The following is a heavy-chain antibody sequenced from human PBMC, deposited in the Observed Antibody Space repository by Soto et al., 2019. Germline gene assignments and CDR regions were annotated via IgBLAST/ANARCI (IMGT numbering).Heavy chain of an antibody. CDR2: ISGSGGST. Sequence: GGSLRLSCAASGFTFSSYAMSRVRQAPGKGLEWVSAISGSGGSTYYADSVKGRFTISRDNSKNTLYLQMNSLRAEDTAVYYCARDIVLMVYALDYWGQGPLGTVST. V-gene: IGHV3-23*01. J-gene: IGHJ4*02. CDR1: GFTFSSYA. D-gene: IGHD2-8*01. CDR3: ARDIVLMVYALDY.